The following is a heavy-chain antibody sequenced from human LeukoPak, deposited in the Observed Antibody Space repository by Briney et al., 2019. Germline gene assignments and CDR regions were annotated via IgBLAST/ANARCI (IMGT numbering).Heavy chain of an antibody. D-gene: IGHD3-10*01. CDR1: GGSISSGSYY. CDR3: ARGPISMVRGVMVPSWFDS. V-gene: IGHV4-61*02. J-gene: IGHJ5*01. CDR2: IYTSGST. Sequence: PSQTLSLTCTVSGGSISSGSYYWSWIRQPAGKGLEWIGRIYTSGSTNYNPSLKSRVTISVDTSKNQFSLKLSSVTAADTAVYYCARGPISMVRGVMVPSWFDSWGQGTLVTVSS.